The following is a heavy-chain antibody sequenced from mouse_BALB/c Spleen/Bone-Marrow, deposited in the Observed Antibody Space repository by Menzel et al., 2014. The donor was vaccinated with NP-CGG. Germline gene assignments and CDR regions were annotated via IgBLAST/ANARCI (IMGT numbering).Heavy chain of an antibody. V-gene: IGHV3-1*02. J-gene: IGHJ2*01. CDR3: TRETAVVADFDY. CDR2: IHYSGFT. CDR1: GYSITSGYC. Sequence: VQLKDSGPDLVKPSQSLSLTCTVTGYSITSGYCWHWIRQFPGNKLEWMGYIHYSGFTDYNPSLKSRISITRDTSKNQFFLQLNSVTTEDTATYYCTRETAVVADFDYWGQGTTPTVSS. D-gene: IGHD3-3*01.